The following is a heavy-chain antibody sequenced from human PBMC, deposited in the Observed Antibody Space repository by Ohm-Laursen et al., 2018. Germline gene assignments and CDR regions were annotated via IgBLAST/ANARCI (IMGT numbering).Heavy chain of an antibody. J-gene: IGHJ4*02. CDR1: GGTFSSYA. V-gene: IGHV1-2*02. CDR2: INPNSGGT. CDR3: ARGRAAAGKEEFDY. Sequence: GASVKVSCKASGGTFSSYAISWVRQAPGQGLEWMGWINPNSGGTNYAQKFQGRVTMTRDTSISTAYMELSRLRSDDTAVYYCARGRAAAGKEEFDYWGQGTLVTVSS. D-gene: IGHD6-13*01.